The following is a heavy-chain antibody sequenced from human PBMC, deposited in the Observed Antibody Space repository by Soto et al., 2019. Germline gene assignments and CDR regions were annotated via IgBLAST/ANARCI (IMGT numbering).Heavy chain of an antibody. V-gene: IGHV2-5*01. Sequence: QITLKESGPTLVEPTQTLTLTCTYSGFSLRTTGVGVGWIRQPPGKALEWLGIIYWNDDKRYSPSLKNMFTLTSDISESQVVLTMTNMDHVDTATYSCAHTWVLPFDYWGQGTLVIVSS. J-gene: IGHJ4*02. CDR1: GFSLRTTGVG. CDR2: IYWNDDK. CDR3: AHTWVLPFDY. D-gene: IGHD2-8*01.